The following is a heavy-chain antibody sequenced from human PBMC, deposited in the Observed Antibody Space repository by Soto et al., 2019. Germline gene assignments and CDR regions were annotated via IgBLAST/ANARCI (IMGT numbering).Heavy chain of an antibody. J-gene: IGHJ4*02. V-gene: IGHV3-23*01. CDR3: AKFIRYCTNAVCPDY. CDR2: ISGSGGST. D-gene: IGHD2-8*01. CDR1: GFTFSTYA. Sequence: GGSLRLSCAASGFTFSTYAMSWVRQAPGKGLEWVSAISGSGGSTYYADSVKGRFTISRDNSKNTLSLQMNSLRAEDTAVYYCAKFIRYCTNAVCPDYWGQGTLVTSPQ.